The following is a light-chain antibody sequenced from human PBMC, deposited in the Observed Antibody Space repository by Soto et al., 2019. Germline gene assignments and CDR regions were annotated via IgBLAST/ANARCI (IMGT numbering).Light chain of an antibody. CDR2: GAS. Sequence: EIVMTQSPATLSASPGERATLSCRASQSVSSNLAWYQQKPDQAPRLLIYGASTRATGIPARFSGSGSGTEFTLTISRLQSEDFAVYYCQQYNNWHMYTFGQGTKLEIK. CDR1: QSVSSN. V-gene: IGKV3-15*01. CDR3: QQYNNWHMYT. J-gene: IGKJ2*01.